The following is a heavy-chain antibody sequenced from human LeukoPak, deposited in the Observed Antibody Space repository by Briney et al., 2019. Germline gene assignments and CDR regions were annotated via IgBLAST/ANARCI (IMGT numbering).Heavy chain of an antibody. Sequence: GESLQISCNGSGYSFTSYWIAWVRQMPRKGLEWMGIIYPGDSDTRYSPSFQGQVTISADKFISNAFLQWNSPKASDNAMYYCARLSYDSSDFHYMDVWGKGTTVTISS. J-gene: IGHJ6*03. CDR3: ARLSYDSSDFHYMDV. V-gene: IGHV5-51*01. D-gene: IGHD3-22*01. CDR2: IYPGDSDT. CDR1: GYSFTSYW.